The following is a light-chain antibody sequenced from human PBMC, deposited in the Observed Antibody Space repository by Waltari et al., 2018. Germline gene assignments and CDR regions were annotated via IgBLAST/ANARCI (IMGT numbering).Light chain of an antibody. V-gene: IGKV1-5*03. CDR2: KAS. Sequence: DIQMTQSPSTLSASVGDRVTITCRASQSISTWLAWYQQKPGKVPKLLIYKASSLESGVPSRFSGGGSGTEFTLTISSLQPDDFATYYCQQYQTYPVTFGGGTKLEI. CDR3: QQYQTYPVT. CDR1: QSISTW. J-gene: IGKJ4*01.